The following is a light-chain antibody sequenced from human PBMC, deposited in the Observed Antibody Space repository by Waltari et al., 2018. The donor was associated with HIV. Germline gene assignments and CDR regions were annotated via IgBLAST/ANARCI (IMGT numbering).Light chain of an antibody. J-gene: IGLJ3*02. CDR1: SSDVGDSNY. Sequence: QSALTQPRSVSGSPGQSVTISCTGTSSDVGDSNYVSWYQHHPAKAPKLMIFDVNKRPSAVPDRFSGYKAGNTASLTISGLQAEDEADYYCCSYADDYTCVFGGGTKLTVL. CDR2: DVN. CDR3: CSYADDYTCV. V-gene: IGLV2-11*01.